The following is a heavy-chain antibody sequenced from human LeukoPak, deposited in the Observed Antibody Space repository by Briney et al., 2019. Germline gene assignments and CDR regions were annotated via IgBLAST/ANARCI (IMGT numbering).Heavy chain of an antibody. D-gene: IGHD5-18*01. Sequence: SSVKVSCKASGGTFSSYAISWVRQAPGQGLEWMGGIIPIFGTANYAQKFQGRVTITADESTSTAYTELSSLRSEDTAVYYCASSYGYRYYYYGMDVWGQGTTVTVSS. CDR1: GGTFSSYA. J-gene: IGHJ6*02. V-gene: IGHV1-69*13. CDR3: ASSYGYRYYYYGMDV. CDR2: IIPIFGTA.